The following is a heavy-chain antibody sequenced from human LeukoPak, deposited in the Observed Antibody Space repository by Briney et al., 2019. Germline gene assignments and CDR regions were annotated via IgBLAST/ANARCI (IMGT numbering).Heavy chain of an antibody. CDR1: GGSISNYY. Sequence: SETLSLTCTVSGGSISNYYWSWIRQPPGKRLEWIGYVSYSGSSSSNPSLESRVTISVDMSKNQFSLTLSSVTAPDTAVYYCARLQGRGDNYLDYWGQGTLVTVSS. CDR2: VSYSGSS. D-gene: IGHD7-27*01. V-gene: IGHV4-59*08. CDR3: ARLQGRGDNYLDY. J-gene: IGHJ4*02.